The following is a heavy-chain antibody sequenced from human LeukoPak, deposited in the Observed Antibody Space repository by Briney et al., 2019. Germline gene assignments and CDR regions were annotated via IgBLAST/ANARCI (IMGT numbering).Heavy chain of an antibody. CDR3: ARDGPGGYNLAF. D-gene: IGHD5-24*01. CDR2: IYHSATP. V-gene: IGHV4-4*02. CDR1: EFSFGSNY. Sequence: GSLRLSCAASEFSFGSNYMTWVRQPPGKGLEWIGEIYHSATPNYNPSLKSRVTISVDKSKNQFSLNLRSVTAAYTALYYCARDGPGGYNLAFWGQGTQVTVSS. J-gene: IGHJ4*02.